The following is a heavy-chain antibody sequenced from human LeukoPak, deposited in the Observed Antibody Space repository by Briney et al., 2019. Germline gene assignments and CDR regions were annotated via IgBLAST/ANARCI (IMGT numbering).Heavy chain of an antibody. J-gene: IGHJ6*03. Sequence: SETLSLTCAVYGGSFSGYYWSWIRQPPGKGPEWIGEINHSGSTNYNPSLKSRVTISVGTSKNQFSLKLSSVTAADTAVYYCARGWQGRTAYYYYMDVWGKGTTVTVSS. D-gene: IGHD2-21*02. CDR1: GGSFSGYY. CDR2: INHSGST. CDR3: ARGWQGRTAYYYYMDV. V-gene: IGHV4-34*01.